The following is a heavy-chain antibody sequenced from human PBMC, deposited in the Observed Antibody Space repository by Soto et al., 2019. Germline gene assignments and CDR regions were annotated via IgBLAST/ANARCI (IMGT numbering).Heavy chain of an antibody. Sequence: SVKVSCKASGGTFSSYTISWVRQAPGQGLEWMGRTIPILGIANYAQKFQGRVTITADKSTSTAYMELSSLRSEDTAVYYCARSYCTNGVCYSSYYYYMDVWGKGTTVTVSS. V-gene: IGHV1-69*02. CDR1: GGTFSSYT. CDR2: TIPILGIA. D-gene: IGHD2-8*01. CDR3: ARSYCTNGVCYSSYYYYMDV. J-gene: IGHJ6*03.